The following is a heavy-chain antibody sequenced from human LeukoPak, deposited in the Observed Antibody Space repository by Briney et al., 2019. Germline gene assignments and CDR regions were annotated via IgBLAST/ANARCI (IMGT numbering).Heavy chain of an antibody. D-gene: IGHD1-14*01. CDR2: IYHSGST. V-gene: IGHV4-38-2*01. CDR1: GYSISSGYY. CDR3: ARHEPPPTLDFDY. J-gene: IGHJ4*02. Sequence: SETLSLTCAVSGYSISSGYYWGWIRQPPGKGLEWIGSIYHSGSTYYNPSLKSRVTISVDTSKNQFSLKLSSVTAADTAVYYCARHEPPPTLDFDYWGQGTLVTVSS.